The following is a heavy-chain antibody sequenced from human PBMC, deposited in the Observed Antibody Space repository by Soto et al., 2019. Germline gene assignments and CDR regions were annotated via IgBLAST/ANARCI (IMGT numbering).Heavy chain of an antibody. J-gene: IGHJ4*02. V-gene: IGHV1-2*02. CDR3: ARGYSSSWYLREYYFDY. CDR1: GYTFTGYY. CDR2: INPNSGGT. D-gene: IGHD6-13*01. Sequence: GASVKVSCKASGYTFTGYYMHWVRQAPGQGLEWMGWINPNSGGTNYAQKFQGRVTMTRDTSISTAYMELSRLRSDDTAVYYCARGYSSSWYLREYYFDYWGQGTLVTVSS.